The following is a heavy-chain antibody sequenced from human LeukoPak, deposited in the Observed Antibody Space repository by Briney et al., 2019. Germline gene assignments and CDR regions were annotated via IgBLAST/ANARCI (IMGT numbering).Heavy chain of an antibody. V-gene: IGHV1-46*01. CDR2: INPSGGST. J-gene: IGHJ3*02. CDR1: GYTFTSYY. CDR3: ARDMTPISYSSSSGDAFDI. Sequence: VASVKVSCKASGYTFTSYYMHWVRQAPGQGLEWMGIINPSGGSTSYAQKLQGRVTMTRDTSTSTVYMELSSLRSEDTAVYYCARDMTPISYSSSSGDAFDIWGQGTMVTVSS. D-gene: IGHD6-6*01.